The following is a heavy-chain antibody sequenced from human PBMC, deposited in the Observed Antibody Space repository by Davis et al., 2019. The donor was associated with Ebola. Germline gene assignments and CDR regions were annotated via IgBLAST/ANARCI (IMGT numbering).Heavy chain of an antibody. D-gene: IGHD3-22*01. CDR2: IYYSGST. V-gene: IGHV4-4*02. CDR3: ARDATYYYDSSGYHYFDY. Sequence: PSETLSLTCAVSGGSISSSNWWSWVRQPPGRGLEWIGYIYYSGSTNYNPSLKSRVTISVDTSKNQFSLKLSSVTAADTAVYYCARDATYYYDSSGYHYFDYWGQGTLVTVSS. CDR1: GGSISSSNW. J-gene: IGHJ4*02.